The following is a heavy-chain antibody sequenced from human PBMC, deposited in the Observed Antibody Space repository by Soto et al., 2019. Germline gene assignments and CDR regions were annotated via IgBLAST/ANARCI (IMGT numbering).Heavy chain of an antibody. CDR3: ARKIVVVITVAFDI. J-gene: IGHJ3*02. Sequence: GGSLRLSCAASGFTFSSYWMSWVRQAPGKGLEWVANIKQDGSEKYYVDSVKGRFTISRDNAKNSLYLQMNSLRAEDTAVYYCARKIVVVITVAFDIWGQGTMVTVSS. CDR2: IKQDGSEK. D-gene: IGHD3-22*01. V-gene: IGHV3-7*05. CDR1: GFTFSSYW.